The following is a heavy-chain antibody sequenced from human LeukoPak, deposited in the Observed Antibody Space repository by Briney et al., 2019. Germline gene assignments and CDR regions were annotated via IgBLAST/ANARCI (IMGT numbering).Heavy chain of an antibody. CDR2: IYYSGST. V-gene: IGHV4-59*08. CDR1: GGSISSYY. Sequence: SETLSLTCTVSGGSISSYYWSWIRQPPGKGLEWIGYIYYSGSTNYNPSLKSRVTVSVDTSKNQFSLKLSSVTAADTAVYYCARLSSSWYGLYYFDYWGQGTLVTVSS. CDR3: ARLSSSWYGLYYFDY. D-gene: IGHD6-13*01. J-gene: IGHJ4*02.